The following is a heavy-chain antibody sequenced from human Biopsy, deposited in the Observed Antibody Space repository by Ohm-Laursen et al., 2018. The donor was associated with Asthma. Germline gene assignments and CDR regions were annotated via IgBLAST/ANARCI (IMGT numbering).Heavy chain of an antibody. CDR1: GFTFSSYG. J-gene: IGHJ4*02. CDR3: ARDMNRDGWYFDY. V-gene: IGHV3-30*03. Sequence: SLRLSCAASGFTFSSYGMHWVRQAPGKGLEWVAVISYDGSNKYYADSVKGRFTISRDNSKNTLYLQMNSLSGDDTAVYYCARDMNRDGWYFDYWGQGTLVTASS. CDR2: ISYDGSNK. D-gene: IGHD5-24*01.